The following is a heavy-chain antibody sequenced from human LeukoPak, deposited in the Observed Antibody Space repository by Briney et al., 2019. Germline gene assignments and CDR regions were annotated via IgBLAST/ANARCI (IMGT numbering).Heavy chain of an antibody. CDR3: ARYSGSYYYPPAWDL. CDR2: TSTSGGSA. D-gene: IGHD1-26*01. CDR1: GFTFSNNA. V-gene: IGHV3-23*01. Sequence: GGSLRLSCAASGFTFSNNAMSWVRQAPGKGLEWVSATSTSGGSAYYADSVKGRFTISRDNSKNTLYLQMDSLRADDTAIYYCARYSGSYYYPPAWDLWGQGTLVTVSS. J-gene: IGHJ4*02.